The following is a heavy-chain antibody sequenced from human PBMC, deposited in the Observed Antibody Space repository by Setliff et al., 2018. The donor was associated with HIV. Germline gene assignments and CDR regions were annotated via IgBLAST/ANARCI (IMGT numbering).Heavy chain of an antibody. Sequence: SETLSLTCTVSGGSISSGAYYWSWIRQHPGKGLEWIGYIYYSGNTYYTPSLASRVSISVDTSKNQFSLKLSSVTAADTAVYYCASTRTYYFDYWGQGTLVTVSS. CDR2: IYYSGNT. CDR3: ASTRTYYFDY. CDR1: GGSISSGAYY. J-gene: IGHJ4*02. V-gene: IGHV4-31*03.